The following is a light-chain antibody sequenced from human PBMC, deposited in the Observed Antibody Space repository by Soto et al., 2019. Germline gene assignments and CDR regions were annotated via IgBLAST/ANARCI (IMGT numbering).Light chain of an antibody. J-gene: IGKJ5*01. CDR3: QQRSNWPPIT. CDR1: QSVSSN. V-gene: IGKV3-11*01. CDR2: DAS. Sequence: EIVMTHSPATLSVSPCERATLSFSASQSVSSNLAWYQQKPGQAPRLLIYDASNRATGIPARFSGSGSGTDFTLTISSLEPEDFAVYYCQQRSNWPPITFGQGTRLEIK.